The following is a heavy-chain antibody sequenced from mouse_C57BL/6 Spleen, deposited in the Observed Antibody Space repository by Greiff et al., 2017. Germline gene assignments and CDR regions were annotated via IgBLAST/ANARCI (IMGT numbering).Heavy chain of an antibody. D-gene: IGHD1-1*01. CDR2: ISYSGST. Sequence: EVKLQESGPGMVKPSQSLSLTCTVTGYSITSGYDWHWIRHFPGNKLEWMGYISYSGSTNYNPSLKGRISITHDTSKNHFFLKLNSVTTEDTATYYCAREITTVVAWYFDVWGTGTTVTVSS. J-gene: IGHJ1*03. CDR3: AREITTVVAWYFDV. V-gene: IGHV3-1*01. CDR1: GYSITSGYD.